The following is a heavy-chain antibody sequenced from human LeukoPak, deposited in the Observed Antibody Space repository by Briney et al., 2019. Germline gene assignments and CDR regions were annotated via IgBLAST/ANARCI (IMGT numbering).Heavy chain of an antibody. CDR3: EAYGSV. J-gene: IGHJ4*02. D-gene: IGHD3-10*01. CDR2: IKGDGSET. CDR1: GLIFNTYW. Sequence: GGSLRLSCVASGLIFNTYWMTWVRQAPGKGLEWVANIKGDGSETNYVDFVKGRFTISRDNDKNTVYLQMNSLRVEDTAVYYCEAYGSVWGQGTLVIVSS. V-gene: IGHV3-7*03.